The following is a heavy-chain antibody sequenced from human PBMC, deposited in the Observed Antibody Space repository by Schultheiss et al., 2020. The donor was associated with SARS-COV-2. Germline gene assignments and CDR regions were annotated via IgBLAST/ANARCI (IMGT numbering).Heavy chain of an antibody. CDR2: INHSGST. CDR1: GGSFSGYY. J-gene: IGHJ4*02. CDR3: ARIYCSGGSCYSGGPYDY. D-gene: IGHD2-15*01. Sequence: SQTLSLTRAVYGGSFSGYYWSWIRQPPGKGLEWIGEINHSGSTNYNPSLKSRVTISVDTSKNQFSLKLSSVTAADTAVYYCARIYCSGGSCYSGGPYDYWGQGTLVTVSS. V-gene: IGHV4-34*01.